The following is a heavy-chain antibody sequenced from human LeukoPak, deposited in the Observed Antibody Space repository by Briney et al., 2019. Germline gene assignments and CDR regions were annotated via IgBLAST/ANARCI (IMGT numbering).Heavy chain of an antibody. J-gene: IGHJ4*02. CDR3: TIGPFCGVDCYAVDY. Sequence: SVTVSCKASGGMFSTYAISWVRQAPGQGPEWMGGIIPISTTANYAQKFQGRVTITSDEFTRTAYMEVYSLKCEDTAVYYCTIGPFCGVDCYAVDYWGQGTLVTVSS. V-gene: IGHV1-69*01. CDR2: IIPISTTA. D-gene: IGHD2-21*02. CDR1: GGMFSTYA.